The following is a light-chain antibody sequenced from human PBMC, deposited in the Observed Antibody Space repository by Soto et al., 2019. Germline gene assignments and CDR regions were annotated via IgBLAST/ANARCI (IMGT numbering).Light chain of an antibody. J-gene: IGKJ5*01. Sequence: DIHVTQSPSSLSASGGYRVPITXRASHGITSYLTWYQQRPGXVPKXXXSGXSTLQSGVPSRFSGSGSATDFTLTISSLQPEYIATYYCQKYKSATITFGQGTRLEIK. CDR2: GXS. CDR3: QKYKSATIT. V-gene: IGKV1-27*01. CDR1: HGITSY.